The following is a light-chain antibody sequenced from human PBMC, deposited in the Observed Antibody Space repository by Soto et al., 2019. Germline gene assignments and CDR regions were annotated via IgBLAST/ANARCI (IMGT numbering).Light chain of an antibody. CDR1: QAISNS. J-gene: IGKJ5*01. CDR2: AAS. Sequence: DIQMTQSPSSLSASMGDRVAITCRASQAISNSLAWYQQKPGKPPQLLINAASTLQSGVPSRFSGSGSGTDFTLTISGLQPEDLATYYCQSYNTARPTFGQGTRLEIK. CDR3: QSYNTARPT. V-gene: IGKV1-27*01.